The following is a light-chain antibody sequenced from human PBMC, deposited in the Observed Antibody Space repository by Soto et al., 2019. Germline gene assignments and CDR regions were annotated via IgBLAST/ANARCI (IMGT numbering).Light chain of an antibody. CDR2: AAS. Sequence: DIQMTQSPSSLSASVGDRVSVTCRASQSISTFLNWYQQRPWEAPKLLNYAASSLQSGVPSRFSGGGSGADFPLTIGSLQPEEIATYYCQQSYTPPRTFGQGTKV. J-gene: IGKJ1*01. V-gene: IGKV1-39*01. CDR3: QQSYTPPRT. CDR1: QSISTF.